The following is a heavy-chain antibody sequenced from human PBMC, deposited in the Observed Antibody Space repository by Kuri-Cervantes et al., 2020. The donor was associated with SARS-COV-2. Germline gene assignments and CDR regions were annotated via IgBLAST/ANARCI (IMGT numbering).Heavy chain of an antibody. Sequence: GESLRLSCAASGFTFSSYAMHWVRQAPGKGLEWVAVISYDGSNKYYADSVKGRFTISRDNSKNTLYLQMNSLRAEDTAVYYCARDQYDFWSGYLRGIGDVWGQGTTVTVSS. CDR2: ISYDGSNK. V-gene: IGHV3-30-3*01. CDR1: GFTFSSYA. D-gene: IGHD3-3*01. CDR3: ARDQYDFWSGYLRGIGDV. J-gene: IGHJ6*02.